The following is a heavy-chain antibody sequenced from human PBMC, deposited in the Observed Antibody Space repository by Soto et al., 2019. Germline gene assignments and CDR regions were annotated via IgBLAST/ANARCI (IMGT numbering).Heavy chain of an antibody. CDR2: IYFNGRT. V-gene: IGHV4-61*01. CDR3: ARDRVTTPRFYDF. CDR1: GGSVSSETYY. D-gene: IGHD2-21*02. Sequence: PXGTLSLTCTVSGGSVSSETYYWSWIRQPPGKGLEWLGYIYFNGRTTYNPSLKSRVTMSVDTSKNQFSLRLGSVTAADTAAYYCARDRVTTPRFYDFWGQGIQVTVSS. J-gene: IGHJ4*02.